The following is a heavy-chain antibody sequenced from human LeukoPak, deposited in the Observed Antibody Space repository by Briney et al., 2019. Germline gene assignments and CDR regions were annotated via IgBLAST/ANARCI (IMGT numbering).Heavy chain of an antibody. Sequence: PGGSLRLSCAASGFTFDDYAMHWVRQAPGKGLEWVSLISGDGGSTYYADSVKGRFTISRDNSKNSLYLQMNSLRTEDTALYNSAKGFRKGATFTIECVLHWDQGTGVSVFS. CDR3: AKGFRKGATFTIECVLH. CDR2: ISGDGGST. D-gene: IGHD1-26*01. V-gene: IGHV3-43*02. J-gene: IGHJ1*01. CDR1: GFTFDDYA.